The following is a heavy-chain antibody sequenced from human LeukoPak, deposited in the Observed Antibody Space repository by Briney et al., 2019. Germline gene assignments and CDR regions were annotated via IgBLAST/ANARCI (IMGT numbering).Heavy chain of an antibody. D-gene: IGHD3-3*01. CDR1: GYTFTSYD. J-gene: IGHJ3*02. V-gene: IGHV1-8*03. CDR2: MNPNSGNT. Sequence: ASVKVSCKASGYTFTSYDINWVRQATGQGLEWMGWMNPNSGNTGYAQKFQGRVTITRNTSISTAYMELSSLRSEDTAVYYCARKWYFWSGYHAFDIWGQGTMVTVSS. CDR3: ARKWYFWSGYHAFDI.